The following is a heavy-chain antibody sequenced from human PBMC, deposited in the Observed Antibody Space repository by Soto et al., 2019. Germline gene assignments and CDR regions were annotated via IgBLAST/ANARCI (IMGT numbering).Heavy chain of an antibody. CDR1: GYTFTGYY. J-gene: IGHJ3*02. CDR2: INPNSGGT. Sequence: GASVKVSCKASGYTFTGYYMHWVRQAPGQGLEWMGWINPNSGGTNYAQKFQGRVTMTRDTSISTAYMELSRLRSDDTAVYYCARNPAAISNDAFDIWGQGTMVTVSS. V-gene: IGHV1-2*02. CDR3: ARNPAAISNDAFDI. D-gene: IGHD2-2*02.